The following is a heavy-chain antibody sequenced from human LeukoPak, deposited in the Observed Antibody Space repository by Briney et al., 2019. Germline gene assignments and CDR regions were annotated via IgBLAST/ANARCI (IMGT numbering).Heavy chain of an antibody. CDR1: GFGFSSYS. CDR3: ARGRMGVDY. J-gene: IGHJ4*02. Sequence: GGSLRLSCAASGFGFSSYSMNWVRPAPGQGREWVSSISSSSSYIYYADSVTGRFTISRDNAKNSLYLQMNSLRVEDTAVYYCARGRMGVDYWGQGTLVTVSS. CDR2: ISSSSSYI. D-gene: IGHD3-16*01. V-gene: IGHV3-21*01.